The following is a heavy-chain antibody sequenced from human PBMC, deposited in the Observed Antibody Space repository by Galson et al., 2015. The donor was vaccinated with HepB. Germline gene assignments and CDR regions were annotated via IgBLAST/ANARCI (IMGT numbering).Heavy chain of an antibody. J-gene: IGHJ6*02. CDR3: ARVRTRRPPHYYYGLDV. Sequence: CAISGDSVSSHTAAWNWIRQSPSRGLEWLGRTHYRAKWYQDYAVSVKGRMTINSDTSKNQFSLHLNSVTPEDTAVYYCARVRTRRPPHYYYGLDVWGQGTTVTVSS. CDR2: THYRAKWYQ. CDR1: GDSVSSHTAA. V-gene: IGHV6-1*01.